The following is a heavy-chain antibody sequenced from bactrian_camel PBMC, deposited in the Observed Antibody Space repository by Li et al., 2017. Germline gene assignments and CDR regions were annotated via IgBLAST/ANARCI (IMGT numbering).Heavy chain of an antibody. CDR1: GFTFSTND. Sequence: VQLVESGGGSVQAGGALRLSCVVSGFTFSTNDMSWIRRAPGKGLGWVATINGPGDSTYYAPSVKGRFAISRDNAKNTLYLQMNSLKSEDTALYYCTTAAVGRVPAEWGRGTQVTVS. D-gene: IGHD5*01. CDR3: TTAAVGRVPAE. CDR2: INGPGDST. J-gene: IGHJ4*01. V-gene: IGHV3S40*01.